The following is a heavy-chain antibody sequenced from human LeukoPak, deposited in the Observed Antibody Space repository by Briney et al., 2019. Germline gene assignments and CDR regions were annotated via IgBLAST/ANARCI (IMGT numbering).Heavy chain of an antibody. Sequence: SETLSLTCTVSGGSISSYYWSWIRQPPGKGLEWIGYIYYSGSTNYNPSLKSRVTTSVDTSKNQLSLNLRSVTAADTAVYYCAREVEMARQFDYWGQGTLVTVSS. D-gene: IGHD5-24*01. CDR2: IYYSGST. V-gene: IGHV4-59*12. J-gene: IGHJ4*02. CDR1: GGSISSYY. CDR3: AREVEMARQFDY.